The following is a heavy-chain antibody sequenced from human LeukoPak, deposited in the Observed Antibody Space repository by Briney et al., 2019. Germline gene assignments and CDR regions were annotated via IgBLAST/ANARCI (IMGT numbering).Heavy chain of an antibody. D-gene: IGHD2/OR15-2a*01. J-gene: IGHJ6*02. CDR1: GFTFRDYY. CDR2: ISRSGDTL. Sequence: PGGSLRLSCAAPGFTFRDYYMTWIRQAPGKGLEWISYISRSGDTLYYADSVEGRFTISRDNAKNSLYLQMNSLRAEDTAVYYCAREVVIFPDYYYYGLDVWGQGTTVTVSS. V-gene: IGHV3-11*01. CDR3: AREVVIFPDYYYYGLDV.